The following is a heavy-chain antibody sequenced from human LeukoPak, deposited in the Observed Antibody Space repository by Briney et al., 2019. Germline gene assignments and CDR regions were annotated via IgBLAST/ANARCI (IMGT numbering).Heavy chain of an antibody. Sequence: SETLSLTCAVYGGSFSGYYWSWIRQPPGKGLEWIGEINHSGSTNYNPSLKSRVTISVDTSKNQFSLKLSSVTAADTAVYYCARGGGGTYVAPNWFDPWGQGTLVTVSS. J-gene: IGHJ5*02. V-gene: IGHV4-34*01. CDR3: ARGGGGTYVAPNWFDP. CDR1: GGSFSGYY. D-gene: IGHD1/OR15-1a*01. CDR2: INHSGST.